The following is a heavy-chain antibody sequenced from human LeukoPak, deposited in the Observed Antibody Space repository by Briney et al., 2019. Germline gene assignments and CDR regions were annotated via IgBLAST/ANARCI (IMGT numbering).Heavy chain of an antibody. CDR1: GGSISSYY. V-gene: IGHV4-34*01. D-gene: IGHD6-13*01. J-gene: IGHJ6*02. CDR2: INHSGST. Sequence: PSETLSLTCTVSGGSISSYYWSWIRQPPGKGLEWIGEINHSGSTNYNPSLKSRVTISVDTSKNQFSLKLSSVTAADTAVYYCARGRRRPIAAPLTDVWGQGTTVTVSS. CDR3: ARGRRRPIAAPLTDV.